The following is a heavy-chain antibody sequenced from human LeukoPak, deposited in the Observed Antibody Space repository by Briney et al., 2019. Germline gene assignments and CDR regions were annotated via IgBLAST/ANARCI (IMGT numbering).Heavy chain of an antibody. CDR3: ARDDYGGTAY. CDR1: GFTLSNYW. CDR2: IKQDGSEK. Sequence: GGYLRLSCAASGFTLSNYWMSWVRQAPGKELEWVANIKQDGSEKYYVDSVRGRFTISRDNAKNSLYLQINSLSADDTAVYYCARDDYGGTAYWGQGTLVTVSS. J-gene: IGHJ4*02. D-gene: IGHD4/OR15-4a*01. V-gene: IGHV3-7*01.